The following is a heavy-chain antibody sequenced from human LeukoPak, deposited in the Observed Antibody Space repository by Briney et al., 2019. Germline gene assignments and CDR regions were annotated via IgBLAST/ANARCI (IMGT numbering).Heavy chain of an antibody. D-gene: IGHD5-12*01. Sequence: SVKVSCKASGGTFSSYAISWVRQAPGQGLEWMGGIIPIFGTANYAKKFQGRVTITTDESTSTAYMELSSLRSEDTAVYYCATISGYDQYFDYWGQGTLVTVSS. CDR1: GGTFSSYA. J-gene: IGHJ4*02. V-gene: IGHV1-69*05. CDR3: ATISGYDQYFDY. CDR2: IIPIFGTA.